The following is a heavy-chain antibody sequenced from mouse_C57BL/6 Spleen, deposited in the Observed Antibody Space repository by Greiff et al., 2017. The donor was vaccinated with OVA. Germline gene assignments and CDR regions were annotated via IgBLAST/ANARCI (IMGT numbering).Heavy chain of an antibody. J-gene: IGHJ3*01. D-gene: IGHD2-4*01. V-gene: IGHV5-17*01. CDR2: ISSGSSTI. Sequence: DVKLVESGGGLVKPGGSLKLSCAASGFTFSDYGMHWVRQAPEKGLEWVAYISSGSSTIYYADTVKGRFTISRDNAKNTLFLQMTSLRSEDTAMYYCARKRYDYGCAYWGQGTLVTVSA. CDR3: ARKRYDYGCAY. CDR1: GFTFSDYG.